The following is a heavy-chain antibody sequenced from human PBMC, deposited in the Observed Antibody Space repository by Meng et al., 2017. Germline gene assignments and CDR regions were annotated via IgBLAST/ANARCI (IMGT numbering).Heavy chain of an antibody. D-gene: IGHD3-9*01. J-gene: IGHJ6*02. V-gene: IGHV1-18*01. Sequence: ASVKVSCKASGDTFTSYGISWVRQAPGQGLEWMGWIIAYNGNRNYAQKLQGRVTMTTDTSTRTAYMELRSLRSDDTAVYYCARPQTYYDVLTGYSRYYYYGKDVWGQGTTVTVSS. CDR3: ARPQTYYDVLTGYSRYYYYGKDV. CDR2: IIAYNGNR. CDR1: GDTFTSYG.